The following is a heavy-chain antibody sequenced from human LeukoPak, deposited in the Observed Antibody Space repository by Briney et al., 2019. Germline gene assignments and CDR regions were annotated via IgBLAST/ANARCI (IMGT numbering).Heavy chain of an antibody. D-gene: IGHD3-22*01. CDR3: ARDWGAYYHFFDY. V-gene: IGHV3-7*01. J-gene: IGHJ4*02. CDR2: IKQDGSER. Sequence: PGGSLRLSCEASGFSMSVYWMGWVRQAPGKGLEWVGNIKQDGSERNYVDSVKGRFTISRDNAKKSLYLQINSLRAEDTAVYYCARDWGAYYHFFDYWGQGTLVTVSS. CDR1: GFSMSVYW.